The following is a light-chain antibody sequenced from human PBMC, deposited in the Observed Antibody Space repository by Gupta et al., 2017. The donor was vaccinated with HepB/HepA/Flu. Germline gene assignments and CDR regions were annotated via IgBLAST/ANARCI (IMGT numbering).Light chain of an antibody. J-gene: IGLJ2*01. V-gene: IGLV4-69*01. Sequence: QVLLTPSPSASAPLGASVKLTFTPSSGHSWYTIAWHQQQPEKGPRFLMKLGSDGSHNKGDGIPDRFSGSSSGAGRYLTISSHQDEDEADYYCQTWGTGYSLFGGGTKLTVL. CDR3: QTWGTGYSL. CDR1: SGHSWYT. CDR2: LGSDGSH.